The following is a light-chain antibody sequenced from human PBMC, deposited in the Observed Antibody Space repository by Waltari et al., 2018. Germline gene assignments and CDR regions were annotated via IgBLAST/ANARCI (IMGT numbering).Light chain of an antibody. Sequence: EILLTQSPVSLSLSPGESATLSCRASQSVRKYLAWYQQKPGQAPRLLIYHASSRATGIPDRFSGSGFGTDFSLTISRLEPEDFAVYYCQKYESLPATFGQGTKVEIK. V-gene: IGKV3-20*01. CDR3: QKYESLPAT. CDR1: QSVRKY. CDR2: HAS. J-gene: IGKJ1*01.